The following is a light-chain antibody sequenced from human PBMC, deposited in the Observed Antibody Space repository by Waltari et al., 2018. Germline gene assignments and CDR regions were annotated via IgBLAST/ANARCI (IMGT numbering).Light chain of an antibody. Sequence: DIQLTQSPSFLSASVGDRVTITCRASQGISSSLAWYQQKPGKAPELLIYAASTLQSGVTSRFSGSGSGTEFTLTISSLQPEDFATYYCQQLNSYPLTFGPGTKVDVK. CDR3: QQLNSYPLT. CDR1: QGISSS. CDR2: AAS. V-gene: IGKV1-9*01. J-gene: IGKJ3*01.